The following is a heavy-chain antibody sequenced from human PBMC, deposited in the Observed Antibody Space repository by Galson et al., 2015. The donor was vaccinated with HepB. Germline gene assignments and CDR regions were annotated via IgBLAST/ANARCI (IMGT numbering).Heavy chain of an antibody. CDR3: VKDPDTTLWQWELLRGPYYYYGMDV. J-gene: IGHJ6*02. CDR2: ISSNGGST. V-gene: IGHV3-64D*06. Sequence: SLRLSCAASGFTFSSYAMHWVRQAPGKGLDYVSAISSNGGSTYYADSVKGRFTISRDNSKNTLYLQMSSLRAEDAAVYYCVKDPDTTLWQWELLRGPYYYYGMDVWGQGTTVTVSS. D-gene: IGHD1-26*01. CDR1: GFTFSSYA.